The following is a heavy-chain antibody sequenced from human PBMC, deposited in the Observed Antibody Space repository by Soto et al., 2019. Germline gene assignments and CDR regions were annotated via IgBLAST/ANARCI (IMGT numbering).Heavy chain of an antibody. Sequence: GGSLRLSCAASGFVFSTYHMNWVRQAPGKGLEWVSYISSSSSTIYYADSVKGRFTISRDNAKNSLYLQMNSLRADDTAVYYRATYMNSWSWYFQHWGQGTLVTVSS. V-gene: IGHV3-48*01. J-gene: IGHJ1*01. CDR1: GFVFSTYH. CDR2: ISSSSSTI. CDR3: ATYMNSWSWYFQH. D-gene: IGHD6-13*01.